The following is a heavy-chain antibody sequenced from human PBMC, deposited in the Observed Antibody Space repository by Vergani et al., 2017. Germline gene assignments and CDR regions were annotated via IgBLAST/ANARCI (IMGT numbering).Heavy chain of an antibody. CDR3: ARVSGYCSSTSCSYMDV. V-gene: IGHV4-30-2*01. J-gene: IGHJ6*03. CDR2: IYHSGST. Sequence: QVQLQESGSGLVKPSQTLSLTCAVSGGSISSGGYSWSWIRQPPGKGLEWIGYIYHSGSTYYNPSLKSRVTISVDRSKNQFSLKLSSVTAADTAVYYCARVSGYCSSTSCSYMDVWGKGTTVTVSS. D-gene: IGHD2-2*03. CDR1: GGSISSGGYS.